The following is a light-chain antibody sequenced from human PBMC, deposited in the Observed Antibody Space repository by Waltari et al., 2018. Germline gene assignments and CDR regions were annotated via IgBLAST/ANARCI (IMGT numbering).Light chain of an antibody. V-gene: IGKV2-28*01. J-gene: IGKJ1*01. CDR1: ESLVHSNGYSD. CDR3: MQALETWT. Sequence: DIVMTQSPLSLPVTPGEPAHISCRSSESLVHSNGYSDLDWYPQKPGQSPQLLIYLSFNRASGVPDRFIGSGSGTDFTLKISRVEAEDVGIYYCMQALETWTFGQGTKVEI. CDR2: LSF.